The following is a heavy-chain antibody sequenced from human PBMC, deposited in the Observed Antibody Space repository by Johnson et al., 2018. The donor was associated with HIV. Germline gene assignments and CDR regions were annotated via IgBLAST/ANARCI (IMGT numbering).Heavy chain of an antibody. Sequence: QVQLVESGGGVVQPGRSLRLSCAASGFTFSSYGMHWVRQAPGKGLEWLAVIWYDGSNKYYADSVKGRFTISRDNSKNTLYLQMNSLRAEDTAVYYCAKFHGSSASDAFDIWGQGTMVTVSS. V-gene: IGHV3-33*06. D-gene: IGHD2-2*01. CDR3: AKFHGSSASDAFDI. CDR1: GFTFSSYG. J-gene: IGHJ3*02. CDR2: IWYDGSNK.